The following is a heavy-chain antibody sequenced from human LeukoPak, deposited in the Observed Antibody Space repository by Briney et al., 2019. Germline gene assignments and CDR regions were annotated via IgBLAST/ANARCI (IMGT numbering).Heavy chain of an antibody. V-gene: IGHV3-23*01. D-gene: IGHD7-27*01. Sequence: GGSLRLSCEASGFTFRTYGMTGLRQAPGKGLEWVSGITGSSTWTYYADSVRGRFTISRDNSKNTLHLQMNNLTADDTAIYYCARELVSLGTGYFDLWGRGTLVTVSS. CDR3: ARELVSLGTGYFDL. J-gene: IGHJ2*01. CDR2: ITGSSTWT. CDR1: GFTFRTYG.